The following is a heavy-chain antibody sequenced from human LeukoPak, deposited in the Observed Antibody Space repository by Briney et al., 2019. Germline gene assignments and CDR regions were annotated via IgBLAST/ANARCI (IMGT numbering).Heavy chain of an antibody. CDR3: ARGPPVILWFGESKPFDY. D-gene: IGHD3-10*01. CDR2: IYTSGST. Sequence: SETLSLTCTVSGGSISSYYWSWIRQPAGKGLEWIGRIYTSGSTNYNPSLKSRVTMSVDTSKNQFSLKLSSVTAADTAVYYCARGPPVILWFGESKPFDYWGQGTLVTVSS. J-gene: IGHJ4*02. V-gene: IGHV4-4*07. CDR1: GGSISSYY.